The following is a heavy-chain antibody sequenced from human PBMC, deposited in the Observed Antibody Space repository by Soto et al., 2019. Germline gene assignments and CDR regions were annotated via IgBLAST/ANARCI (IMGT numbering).Heavy chain of an antibody. J-gene: IGHJ4*02. CDR2: TRHDGSNT. CDR3: VRDGVGATTFFGYFDY. Sequence: PGGSLRLSCAASGFNFGSYGMHWVRQAPGKGLEWVAITRHDGSNTYYADSVRGRFTISRDNSKNTLYLQMNSLTVEDTAVYYCVRDGVGATTFFGYFDYWGQGTLVTVSS. D-gene: IGHD1-26*01. V-gene: IGHV3-33*01. CDR1: GFNFGSYG.